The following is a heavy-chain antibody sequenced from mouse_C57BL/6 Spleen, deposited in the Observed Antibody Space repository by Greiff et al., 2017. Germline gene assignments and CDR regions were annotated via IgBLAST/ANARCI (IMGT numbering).Heavy chain of an antibody. CDR2: ISYDGSN. D-gene: IGHD4-1*01. Sequence: EVKLMESGPGLVKPSQSLSLTCSVTGYSITSGYYWNWIRQSPGNKLERMGYISYDGSNNYNPSLKNRISITRDTSENQLFLKLNSVTTEDTATYYCARNWGFDYWGQGTTLTVSS. J-gene: IGHJ2*01. CDR1: GYSITSGYY. V-gene: IGHV3-6*01. CDR3: ARNWGFDY.